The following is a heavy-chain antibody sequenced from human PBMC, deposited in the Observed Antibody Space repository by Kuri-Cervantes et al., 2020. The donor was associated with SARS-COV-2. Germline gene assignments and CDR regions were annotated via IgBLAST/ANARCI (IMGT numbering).Heavy chain of an antibody. CDR2: ISSSSTI. Sequence: GESLKISCAASGFTFSSYSMNWVRQAPGKGLEWVSYISSSSTIYYADSVKGRFTISRDNAKNSLYLQMNSLRDEDTAVYYCARDLLNVWSGYYYYYGMDVWGQGTTVTVSS. V-gene: IGHV3-48*02. D-gene: IGHD3-3*01. J-gene: IGHJ6*02. CDR3: ARDLLNVWSGYYYYYGMDV. CDR1: GFTFSSYS.